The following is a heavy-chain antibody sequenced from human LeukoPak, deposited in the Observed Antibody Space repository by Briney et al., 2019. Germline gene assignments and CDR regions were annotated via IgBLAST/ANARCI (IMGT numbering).Heavy chain of an antibody. J-gene: IGHJ5*02. CDR1: GDSVSSSNFF. D-gene: IGHD6-6*01. CDR2: FHYGGSA. V-gene: IGHV4-39*02. CDR3: ARHEYQVFPPANWFDP. Sequence: PSETLSLTCTVSGDSVSSSNFFWGWIRQPPGKGLEWIVSFHYGGSAFYNPSLKSRVTISVDTSNNHFSLKLTSVTAGDPAVYYCARHEYQVFPPANWFDPWGQGTLVTVSS.